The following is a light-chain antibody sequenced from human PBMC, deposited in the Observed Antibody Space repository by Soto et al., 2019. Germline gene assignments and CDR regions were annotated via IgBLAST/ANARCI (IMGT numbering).Light chain of an antibody. Sequence: QSVLTQPPSASGSPGQSVTISCTGTSSDISKYNYVSWYQQHPGKAPKLLIYEVNKRPSEVPERFSGSKSANTASLTVSGRQAEDEADYYCSSYAGRNNVIFGGGTKLTVL. CDR2: EVN. CDR3: SSYAGRNNVI. CDR1: SSDISKYNY. V-gene: IGLV2-8*01. J-gene: IGLJ2*01.